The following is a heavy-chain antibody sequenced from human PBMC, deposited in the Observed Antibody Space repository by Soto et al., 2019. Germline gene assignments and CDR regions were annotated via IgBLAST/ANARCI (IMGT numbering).Heavy chain of an antibody. CDR2: INPSGDGT. CDR3: ARVALGYDYADV. D-gene: IGHD4-17*01. CDR1: GYTFNACY. Sequence: GASVKVSSKAFGYTFNACYMHWVRQAPGQGLEWMGVINPSGDGTSYAQKFQGRVTITRDTSTSTVYMELSSLRSEATAVYYCARVALGYDYADVWGQGTTVTVSS. V-gene: IGHV1-46*02. J-gene: IGHJ6*02.